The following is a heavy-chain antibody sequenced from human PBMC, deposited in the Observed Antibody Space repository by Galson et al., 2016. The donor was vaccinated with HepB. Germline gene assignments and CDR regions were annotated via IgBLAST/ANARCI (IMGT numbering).Heavy chain of an antibody. CDR1: GASISSYNYF. D-gene: IGHD2-2*02. CDR2: IYPSGST. V-gene: IGHV4-31*03. Sequence: TLSLTCTVSGASISSYNYFYSWVRQHPGKGLEWIGYIYPSGSTYYNPSLRSRVSISIDTSKNQFSLGLSPVTAADTAVYFCARETVATYTFDYWGQGTLVTVSS. CDR3: ARETVATYTFDY. J-gene: IGHJ4*02.